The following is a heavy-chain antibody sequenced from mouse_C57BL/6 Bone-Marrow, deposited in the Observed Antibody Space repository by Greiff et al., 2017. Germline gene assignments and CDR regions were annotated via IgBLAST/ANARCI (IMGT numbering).Heavy chain of an antibody. Sequence: VQLQQPGTELVKPGASVKLSCKASGYTFTSYWMHWVKQRPGQGLEWIGNINPSNGGTNYNEKFKSKATLTVDKSSSTAYMQISSLTSEDSAVYYCGYYGYDGPCWYFDVWGTGTTVTVSS. D-gene: IGHD2-2*01. CDR2: INPSNGGT. J-gene: IGHJ1*03. V-gene: IGHV1-53*01. CDR1: GYTFTSYW. CDR3: GYYGYDGPCWYFDV.